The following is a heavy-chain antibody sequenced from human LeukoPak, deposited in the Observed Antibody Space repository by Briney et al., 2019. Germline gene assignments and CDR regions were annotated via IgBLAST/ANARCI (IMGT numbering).Heavy chain of an antibody. Sequence: PGGSLRLSCAASGFTFSSYWMSWVRQAPGKGLEWVANINQDESEKYYVGSVKGRFTISRDNAKNSLYLQMNSLRAEDTAVYYCARERGGYCSRTNCRGSFDYWGQGTLVTVSS. CDR2: INQDESEK. CDR3: ARERGGYCSRTNCRGSFDY. V-gene: IGHV3-7*01. J-gene: IGHJ4*02. CDR1: GFTFSSYW. D-gene: IGHD2-2*01.